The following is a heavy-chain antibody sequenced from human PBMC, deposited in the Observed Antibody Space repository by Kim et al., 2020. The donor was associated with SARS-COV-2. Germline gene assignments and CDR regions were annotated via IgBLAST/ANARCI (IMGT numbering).Heavy chain of an antibody. CDR3: TTGGGRFHAGF. CDR1: GFTFINAW. CDR2: IRSKSDGQTI. V-gene: IGHV3-15*01. Sequence: GGSLRLSCAASGFTFINAWMTWVRQAPGKGLEWVGRIRSKSDGQTIDYSEVVKDRFTISRDDAENTLYLQMNSLKTEDTDVYFCTTGGGRFHAGFCGQG. D-gene: IGHD1-1*01. J-gene: IGHJ1*01.